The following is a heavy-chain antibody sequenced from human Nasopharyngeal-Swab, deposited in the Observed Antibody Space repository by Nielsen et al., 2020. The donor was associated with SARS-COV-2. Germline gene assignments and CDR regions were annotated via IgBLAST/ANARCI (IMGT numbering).Heavy chain of an antibody. CDR2: ISSSSSYT. V-gene: IGHV3-11*06. Sequence: GESLKISCAASGFTFSDYYMSWIRQAPGKGLEWVSYISSSSSYTNYADSVKGRFTISRDNAKNSLYLQMNSLRDEDTAVYYCARTPVLRFLEWPLYYGMDVWGQGTTVTVSS. D-gene: IGHD3-3*01. CDR1: GFTFSDYY. J-gene: IGHJ6*02. CDR3: ARTPVLRFLEWPLYYGMDV.